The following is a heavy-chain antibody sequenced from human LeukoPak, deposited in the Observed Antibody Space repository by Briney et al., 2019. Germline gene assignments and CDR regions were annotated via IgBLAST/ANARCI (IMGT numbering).Heavy chain of an antibody. CDR1: GGTFSSYA. V-gene: IGHV1-18*01. D-gene: IGHD3-22*01. CDR3: ARGFPSRRNYDSSGYYSYYFDY. J-gene: IGHJ4*02. CDR2: ISGYNGHT. Sequence: ASVKVSCKASGGTFSSYAISWVRQAPGQGLEWMGWISGYNGHTKYAQKVQGRVTMTTDTSTNTAYMELRSLRSDDTAVYYCARGFPSRRNYDSSGYYSYYFDYWGQGTLVTVSS.